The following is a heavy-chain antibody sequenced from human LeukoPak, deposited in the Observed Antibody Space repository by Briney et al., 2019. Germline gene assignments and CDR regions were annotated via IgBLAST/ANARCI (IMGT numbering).Heavy chain of an antibody. CDR2: TNPNSGVT. CDR3: AKDHGGFYYGSGSYLED. V-gene: IGHV1-2*02. Sequence: ASVKVSCKASGYTFTGYHMHWVRQAPGQGLEWMGWTNPNSGVTNSAQMFQGRVNMTRDTSIGTAYMELSGLTSDDTALYYCAKDHGGFYYGSGSYLEDWGLGTLVTVSS. CDR1: GYTFTGYH. J-gene: IGHJ4*02. D-gene: IGHD3-10*01.